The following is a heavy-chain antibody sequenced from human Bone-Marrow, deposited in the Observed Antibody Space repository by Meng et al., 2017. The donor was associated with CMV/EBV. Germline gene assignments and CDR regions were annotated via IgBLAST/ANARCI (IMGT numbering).Heavy chain of an antibody. Sequence: GESLKISCAASAFTFNTYAMHWVRPAPGKGLEWVANIKQGGSQKYYADSAKGRFTIPRDNAKNSLYLQMNSLRVEDTAVYYCARIGVGTASFYYYGMDVWGQGTMVTVSS. CDR1: AFTFNTYA. CDR3: ARIGVGTASFYYYGMDV. D-gene: IGHD3-3*01. V-gene: IGHV3-7*01. CDR2: IKQGGSQK. J-gene: IGHJ6*02.